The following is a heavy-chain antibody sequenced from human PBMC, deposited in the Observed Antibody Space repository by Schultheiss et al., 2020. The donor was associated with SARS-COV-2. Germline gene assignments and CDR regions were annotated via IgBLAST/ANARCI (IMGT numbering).Heavy chain of an antibody. CDR2: IYYSGST. D-gene: IGHD3-16*01. CDR1: GGSISSGDYY. CDR3: ATSLRDDYAMDV. J-gene: IGHJ6*02. V-gene: IGHV4-30-4*01. Sequence: SETLSLTCTVSGGSISSGDYYWSWIRQHPGKGLEWIGYIYYSGSTNYNPSLKSRVTMSADRSKNQFSLKLNSVTAADTAVYYCATSLRDDYAMDVWGQGTTVTVSS.